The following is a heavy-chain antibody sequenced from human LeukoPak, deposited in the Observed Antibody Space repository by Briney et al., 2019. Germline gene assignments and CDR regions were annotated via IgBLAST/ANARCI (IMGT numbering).Heavy chain of an antibody. CDR1: GFTFTSSA. CDR3: ASSRYNQGGFDY. J-gene: IGHJ4*02. CDR2: IVVCSGNT. Sequence: ASVTVSCTASGFTFTSSAMQWVRQARGQRLERIGWIVVCSGNTNYAQTFQERVTISRDMSTSTAYMELSSLRSDDTAVYYCASSRYNQGGFDYWGEGTLVTVSS. D-gene: IGHD1-1*01. V-gene: IGHV1-58*02.